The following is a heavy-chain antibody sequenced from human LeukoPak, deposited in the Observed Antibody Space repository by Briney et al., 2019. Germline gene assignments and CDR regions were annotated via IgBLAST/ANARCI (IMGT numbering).Heavy chain of an antibody. D-gene: IGHD6-13*01. CDR3: ARHEGSSGGFDP. Sequence: SETLSLTCTVSGVSISSSSYYWGWIRQPRGKGLKWIGSIDYSGSTYYNPSLKSRVTISVDTSENQFSLILNSVTAADTAVYYCARHEGSSGGFDPWGQGTLVTVSS. CDR2: IDYSGST. V-gene: IGHV4-39*01. CDR1: GVSISSSSYY. J-gene: IGHJ5*02.